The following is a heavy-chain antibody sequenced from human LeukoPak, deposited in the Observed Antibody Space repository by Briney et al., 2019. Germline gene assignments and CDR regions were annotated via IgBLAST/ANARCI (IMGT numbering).Heavy chain of an antibody. CDR1: GGSISSYY. D-gene: IGHD3-10*01. Sequence: PSETLSLTCTVSGGSISSYYWSWIRQPPGKGLEWIGEINHSGSTNYNPSLKSRVTISVDTSKNQFSLKLNSVTAADTAVYYCARGKEVITMLRGLKPGYYFDYWGQGTPVTVSS. CDR2: INHSGST. V-gene: IGHV4-34*01. CDR3: ARGKEVITMLRGLKPGYYFDY. J-gene: IGHJ4*02.